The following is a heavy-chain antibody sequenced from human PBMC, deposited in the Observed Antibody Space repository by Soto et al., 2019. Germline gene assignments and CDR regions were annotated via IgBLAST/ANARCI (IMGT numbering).Heavy chain of an antibody. V-gene: IGHV3-21*01. CDR1: GFTFSSYS. J-gene: IGHJ4*02. CDR3: ARDYVIVPAAIDY. CDR2: ISSSSSYI. Sequence: GGSLRLSCAASGFTFSSYSMNWVRQAPGRGLEWVSSISSSSSYIYYADSVKGRFTISRDNAKNSLYLQMNSLRAEDTAVYYCARDYVIVPAAIDYWGQGTLVTVSS. D-gene: IGHD2-2*01.